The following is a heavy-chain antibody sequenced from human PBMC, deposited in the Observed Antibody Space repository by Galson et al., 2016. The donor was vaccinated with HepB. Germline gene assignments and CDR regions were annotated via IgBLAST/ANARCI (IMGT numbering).Heavy chain of an antibody. V-gene: IGHV4-31*03. CDR2: IYYGGNT. CDR1: GGSISSGGYY. J-gene: IGHJ6*04. Sequence: LSLTCTVSGGSISSGGYYWSWIRQHPGKGLEWIGYIYYGGNTYYNPSLKSRVTISVGTFDNQFSLKLSSVTAADTAVYYCARDRILRGHYYGMDVWGKGTTVTVSA. D-gene: IGHD2-15*01. CDR3: ARDRILRGHYYGMDV.